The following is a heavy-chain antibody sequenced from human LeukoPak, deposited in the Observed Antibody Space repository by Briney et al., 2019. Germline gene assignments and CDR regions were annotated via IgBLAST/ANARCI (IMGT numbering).Heavy chain of an antibody. D-gene: IGHD1-1*01. Sequence: PGGSLRLSCVASGFTVSDYHMSWVRQAPGKGLEWVSLLYTDDTTIYADSVEGRFTISRDDSKNTIYLHMTTLRGEDTAVYYCARGGAFYWNPRYWGQGTLVTVSS. CDR1: GFTVSDYH. J-gene: IGHJ4*02. CDR2: LYTDDTT. CDR3: ARGGAFYWNPRY. V-gene: IGHV3-53*01.